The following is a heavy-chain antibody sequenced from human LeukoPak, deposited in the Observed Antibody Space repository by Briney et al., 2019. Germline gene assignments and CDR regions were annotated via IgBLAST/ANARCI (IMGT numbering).Heavy chain of an antibody. V-gene: IGHV3-11*04. CDR2: ITNSGRST. J-gene: IGHJ4*02. D-gene: IGHD3-3*01. Sequence: GGSLRLSCEASGFTLSTYFISWIRQAPGKGLEWVSYITNSGRSTKYADAVKGRFTVSRDNAKQSVYLEMTDLRAEDTAVYYCAREASGYYHVFDVWGQGTLVTVSS. CDR1: GFTLSTYF. CDR3: AREASGYYHVFDV.